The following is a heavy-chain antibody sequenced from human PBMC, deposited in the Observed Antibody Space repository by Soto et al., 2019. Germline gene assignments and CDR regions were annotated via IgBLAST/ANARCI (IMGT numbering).Heavy chain of an antibody. V-gene: IGHV4-30-4*01. J-gene: IGHJ3*01. CDR1: GASISNDDDY. CDR2: IFHTGTT. Sequence: QVQLQESGPGLVKPSETLSLTCSVSGASISNDDDYWSWIRQAPGKGLQWIGFIFHTGTTYYTPSLKTRLTVSVDTAKIQFSLALTSVTAADTAVYYCARCHHYDYSWGSPSALDVWGHGTVVTVSS. CDR3: ARCHHYDYSWGSPSALDV. D-gene: IGHD3-16*01.